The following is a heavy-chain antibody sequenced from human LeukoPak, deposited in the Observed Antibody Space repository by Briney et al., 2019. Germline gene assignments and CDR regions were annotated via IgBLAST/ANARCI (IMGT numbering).Heavy chain of an antibody. D-gene: IGHD2-21*01. CDR3: APEGRTFPPLFDY. Sequence: GGSLRLSCAASGFTFSSFWMSWVRQAPGKGLEWVANIKQDGSKKDYVDSVKGRFTISRDNAKNSLFLQMNSLRAEDTAVYYCAPEGRTFPPLFDYWGQGTLVTVSS. CDR1: GFTFSSFW. J-gene: IGHJ4*02. V-gene: IGHV3-7*03. CDR2: IKQDGSKK.